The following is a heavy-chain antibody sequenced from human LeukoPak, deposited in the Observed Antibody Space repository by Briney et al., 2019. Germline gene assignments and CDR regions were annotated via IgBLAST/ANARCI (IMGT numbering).Heavy chain of an antibody. CDR3: ARDLLGYYDSSGPGSAFDI. CDR1: GFTVSSNY. Sequence: LGGSLRLSCAASGFTVSSNYMSWVRQAPGKGLEWVSVIYSGGSTYYADSVKGRFTISRDNSKNTLYLQMNSLRAEDTAVYYCARDLLGYYDSSGPGSAFDIWGQGTMVTVSS. J-gene: IGHJ3*02. V-gene: IGHV3-53*01. CDR2: IYSGGST. D-gene: IGHD3-22*01.